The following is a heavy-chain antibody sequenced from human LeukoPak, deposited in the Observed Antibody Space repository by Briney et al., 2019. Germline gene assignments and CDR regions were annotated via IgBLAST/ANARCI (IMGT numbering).Heavy chain of an antibody. Sequence: GGSLRLSCAASGFTFGSYSMNWVRQAPGKGLEWVSSISSSSSYIYYADSVKGRFTISRDNAKNSLYLQMNSLRAEDTAVYYCARDGASGSYTNWFDPWGQGTLVTVSS. CDR1: GFTFGSYS. D-gene: IGHD1-26*01. CDR2: ISSSSSYI. CDR3: ARDGASGSYTNWFDP. V-gene: IGHV3-21*01. J-gene: IGHJ5*02.